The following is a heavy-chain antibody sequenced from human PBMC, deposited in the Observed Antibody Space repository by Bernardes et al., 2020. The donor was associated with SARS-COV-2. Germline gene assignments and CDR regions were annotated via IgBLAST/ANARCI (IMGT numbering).Heavy chain of an antibody. Sequence: GSLRLSCAASGFTFSSYWMSWVRQAPGKGLEWVANIKQDGSEKDYVDSVKGRFTISRDNAKNSLYLQMNSLRAEDTAVYYCARDNFSGSSTYYGMDVWGQGTTVTVSS. D-gene: IGHD1-26*01. V-gene: IGHV3-7*01. J-gene: IGHJ6*02. CDR1: GFTFSSYW. CDR3: ARDNFSGSSTYYGMDV. CDR2: IKQDGSEK.